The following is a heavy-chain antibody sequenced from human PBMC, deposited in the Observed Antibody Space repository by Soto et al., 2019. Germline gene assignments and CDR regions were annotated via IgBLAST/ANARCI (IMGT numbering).Heavy chain of an antibody. Sequence: QLQLQESGPGLVKPSETLSLTCTVSGGSIRSTTNYWGWILQPPGKGLEWIGTIYYSGSTYYNPSLKSRLTVSVDTSENQFSLKLSSVTAADTAVYYCARQYYGSGSNYFDYWGQGTLVTVSS. D-gene: IGHD3-10*01. V-gene: IGHV4-39*01. J-gene: IGHJ4*02. CDR2: IYYSGST. CDR1: GGSIRSTTNY. CDR3: ARQYYGSGSNYFDY.